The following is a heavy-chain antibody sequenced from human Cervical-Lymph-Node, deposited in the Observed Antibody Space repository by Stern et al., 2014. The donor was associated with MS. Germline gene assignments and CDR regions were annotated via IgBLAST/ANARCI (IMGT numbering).Heavy chain of an antibody. CDR3: AKDRAAHYYYGMDV. J-gene: IGHJ6*02. CDR2: ISWNSGSI. V-gene: IGHV3-9*01. Sequence: EVQLVESGGGLVQPGRSLRLSCVVSVFTFDDYAMYWVRQAPGNGLEWVSGISWNSGSIAYADSVKGRFSISRDNARNSLYLQMNSLRPEDAALYYCAKDRAAHYYYGMDVWGQGTTVTVSS. D-gene: IGHD6-25*01. CDR1: VFTFDDYA.